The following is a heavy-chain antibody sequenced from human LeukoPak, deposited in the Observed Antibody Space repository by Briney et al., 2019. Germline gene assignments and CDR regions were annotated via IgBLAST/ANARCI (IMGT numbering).Heavy chain of an antibody. CDR1: GFTFSSYW. Sequence: GGSLRLSCAASGFTFSSYWMSWVRQAPGKGLEWVAAISPDGNIEYYTDSVKGRFTISRDNSKNMIYLQMSSLRGEDSAVYYCAKINNDDDYWGQGTLVTVSS. V-gene: IGHV3-30*18. J-gene: IGHJ4*02. D-gene: IGHD1/OR15-1a*01. CDR3: AKINNDDDY. CDR2: ISPDGNIE.